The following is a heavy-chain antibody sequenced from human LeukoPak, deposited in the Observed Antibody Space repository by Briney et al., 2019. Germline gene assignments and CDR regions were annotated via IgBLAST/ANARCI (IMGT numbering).Heavy chain of an antibody. CDR2: INPNSGGT. V-gene: IGHV1-2*02. CDR1: GYTFTDYY. Sequence: ASVKVSCKASGYTFTDYYVHWVRQAPGQGLEWMGWINPNSGGTNYAQKFQGRVTMTRDTSISTAYMELSRLRSDDTAVYYCARDLAYYYGSGSYYTYFDYWGQGTLVTVSS. CDR3: ARDLAYYYGSGSYYTYFDY. D-gene: IGHD3-10*01. J-gene: IGHJ4*02.